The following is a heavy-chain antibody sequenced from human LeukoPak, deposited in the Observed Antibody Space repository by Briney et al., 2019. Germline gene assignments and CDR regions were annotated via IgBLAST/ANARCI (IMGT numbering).Heavy chain of an antibody. CDR2: IYYSGST. D-gene: IGHD6-19*01. V-gene: IGHV4-59*01. J-gene: IGHJ4*02. CDR1: GGSISSYY. CDR3: ASSYSSGWYQFDY. Sequence: PSETLSLTCTVSGGSISSYYWSWIRQPPGKGLEWIGYIYYSGSTNYNPSLKSRVTISVDTSKNQFSLKLSSVTAADTAVYYCASSYSSGWYQFDYWGQGTLVTVSS.